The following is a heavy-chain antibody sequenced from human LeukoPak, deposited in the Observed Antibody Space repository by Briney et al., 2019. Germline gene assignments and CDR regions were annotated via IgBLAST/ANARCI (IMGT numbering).Heavy chain of an antibody. V-gene: IGHV4-4*07. J-gene: IGHJ5*02. Sequence: ASETLSLTCTVSGASITSYYWSWIRQPAGKGLEWIGRIYASGSTTYNPSLKSRVTMAVDTSKPQSPLKLSSVTAADTAVYYCARDSGTTGEVKFDPWGQGTLVTVSA. CDR3: ARDSGTTGEVKFDP. CDR2: IYASGST. D-gene: IGHD3-10*01. CDR1: GASITSYY.